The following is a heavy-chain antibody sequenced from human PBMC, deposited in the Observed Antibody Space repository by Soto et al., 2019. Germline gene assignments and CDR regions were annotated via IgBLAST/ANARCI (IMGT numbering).Heavy chain of an antibody. J-gene: IGHJ4*01. CDR1: FAQTHSMSGS. D-gene: IGHD3-16*01. CDR2: VYYSGST. CDR3: AKQSLGSGYGEVGLYADQ. Sequence: EPLALKCAVCFAQTHSMSGSWGWICQHPRKGLEWIGSVYYSGSTHDNPSLQSRVTISVDTSRNQFSLNLISVTAADTSVYFCAKQSLGSGYGEVGLYADQWGHSTMGFVS. V-gene: IGHV4-39*01.